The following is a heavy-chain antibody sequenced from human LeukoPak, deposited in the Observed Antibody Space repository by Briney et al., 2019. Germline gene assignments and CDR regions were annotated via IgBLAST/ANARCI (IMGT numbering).Heavy chain of an antibody. CDR3: ARFLSAADHPDS. Sequence: PSETLSLTCTVSGASITNYYWSWIRQPPGKGLEWIGYISHTGITNYNPSLESRVIISADTSRNQFSLKLTSMTAADTAVYYCARFLSAADHPDSWGQGTLVTVSS. V-gene: IGHV4-59*01. D-gene: IGHD1-14*01. CDR2: ISHTGIT. J-gene: IGHJ4*02. CDR1: GASITNYY.